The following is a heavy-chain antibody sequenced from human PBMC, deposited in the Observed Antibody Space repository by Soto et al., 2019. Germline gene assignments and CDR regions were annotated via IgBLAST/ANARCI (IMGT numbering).Heavy chain of an antibody. J-gene: IGHJ4*02. V-gene: IGHV1-69*13. CDR1: GGTFSSYA. CDR2: IIPIFGTA. CDR3: ARPTFGGVETDF. Sequence: ASVKVSCKASGGTFSSYAISWVRQAPGQGLEWMGGIIPIFGTANYAQKFQGRVTITADESTSTAYMELSSLRSEDTAVYYCARPTFGGVETDFRGQGILVTVSS. D-gene: IGHD3-16*01.